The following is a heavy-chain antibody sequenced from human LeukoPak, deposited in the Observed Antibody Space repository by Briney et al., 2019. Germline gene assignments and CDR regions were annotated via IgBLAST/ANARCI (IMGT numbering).Heavy chain of an antibody. D-gene: IGHD1-1*01. CDR3: ARDVPGSIGTTARFDP. Sequence: ASVKVSCKSSGYTSRTYGISWMRQAPGQGLEWMGWNSSHNDNTNYAQKFHGRLTMTTDTSTSTAYMELRSLRSDDTGVYYCARDVPGSIGTTARFDPWGQGTLVTVSS. J-gene: IGHJ5*02. CDR1: GYTSRTYG. V-gene: IGHV1-18*01. CDR2: NSSHNDNT.